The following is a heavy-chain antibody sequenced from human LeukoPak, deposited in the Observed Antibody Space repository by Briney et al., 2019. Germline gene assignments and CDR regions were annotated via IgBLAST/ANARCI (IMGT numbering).Heavy chain of an antibody. CDR1: GFTFSSYA. CDR2: ISSNGGST. J-gene: IGHJ4*02. Sequence: GGSLRLSCAASGFTFSSYAMHWVRQAPGKGLEYVSAISSNGGSTYYANSVKGRFTISRDNSKNTLYLQMGSLRAEDMAVYYCARGGGPKYYFDYWGQGTLVTVSS. D-gene: IGHD1-26*01. V-gene: IGHV3-64*01. CDR3: ARGGGPKYYFDY.